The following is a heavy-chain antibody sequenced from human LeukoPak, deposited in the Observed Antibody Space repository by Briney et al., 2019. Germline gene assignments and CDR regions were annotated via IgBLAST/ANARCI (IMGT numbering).Heavy chain of an antibody. CDR2: IHTSGST. CDR1: GGSISSYF. D-gene: IGHD4-23*01. CDR3: ARETRESRYFDL. J-gene: IGHJ2*01. Sequence: SETLSLTCTISGGSISSYFWSWIRQPAGKGLEWIGRIHTSGSTNYNSSLKTRVAMSLDTSKNQSSLNLTSVTAADTAVYYCARETRESRYFDLWGRGTPVTVSS. V-gene: IGHV4-4*07.